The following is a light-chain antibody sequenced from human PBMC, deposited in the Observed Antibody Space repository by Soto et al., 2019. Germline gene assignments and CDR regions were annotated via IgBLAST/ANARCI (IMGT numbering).Light chain of an antibody. CDR1: SSDVGGYNY. J-gene: IGLJ2*01. V-gene: IGLV2-11*01. CDR3: CSYAGSYPGVV. Sequence: QSALTQPRSVSGSPGQSVTISCTGTSSDVGGYNYVSWYQQHPGKAPKLMIYDVSKRPSGVPDRFSGSKSGNTASLTISGLQAEDEADYYFCSYAGSYPGVVFGGGTKLTVL. CDR2: DVS.